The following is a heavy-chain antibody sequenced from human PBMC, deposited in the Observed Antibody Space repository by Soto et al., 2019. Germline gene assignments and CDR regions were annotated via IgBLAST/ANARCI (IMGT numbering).Heavy chain of an antibody. V-gene: IGHV3-23*01. CDR3: ANSGEWGTFDY. CDR2: ISGSGGST. J-gene: IGHJ4*02. D-gene: IGHD3-10*01. Sequence: GGSLRLSCAASGFTFSSYAMSWVRQAPGKGLEWVSGISGSGGSTYYADSVKGRITISRDNSKNTLYLQMNSLRAEDTAVYYCANSGEWGTFDYWGQGTLVTVSS. CDR1: GFTFSSYA.